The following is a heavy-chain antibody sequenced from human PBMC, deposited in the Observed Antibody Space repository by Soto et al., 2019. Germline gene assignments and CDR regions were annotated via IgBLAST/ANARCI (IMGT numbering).Heavy chain of an antibody. CDR2: MYNSGST. CDR3: ASMGYHYGSGSYPLDY. V-gene: IGHV4-59*08. CDR1: GGSIRSYY. Sequence: QVQLQESGPGLLKPSETLSLTCTVSGGSIRSYYWTWIRQPPGKGLEWIGFMYNSGSTHYNPSLKSRVTISLDTYKNQFSLNLRSVTAADTAVYYCASMGYHYGSGSYPLDYWCQVTLVTVSS. D-gene: IGHD3-10*01. J-gene: IGHJ4*02.